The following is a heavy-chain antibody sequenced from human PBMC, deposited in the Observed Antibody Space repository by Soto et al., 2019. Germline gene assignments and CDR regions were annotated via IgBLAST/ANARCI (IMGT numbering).Heavy chain of an antibody. J-gene: IGHJ3*02. CDR1: GFTVSSNY. Sequence: EVQLVESGGDLVQPGGSLRLSCAASGFTVSSNYMSWVRQAPGKGLEWVSVIYPGGSTYYADSVKGRFTISRDNSKNSLYLQMNSLRAEDTAVYYCARGGGAYLGAFDIWGQGTMVTVSS. CDR2: IYPGGST. D-gene: IGHD3-16*01. CDR3: ARGGGAYLGAFDI. V-gene: IGHV3-66*01.